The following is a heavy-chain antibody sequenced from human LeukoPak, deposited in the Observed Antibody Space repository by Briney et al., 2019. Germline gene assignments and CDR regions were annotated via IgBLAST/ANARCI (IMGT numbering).Heavy chain of an antibody. Sequence: GGSLRLSCAASGFTFSSYAMTWVRQAPGKGLEWVSSITGGGDTTYYADSVRGRSTISRDNSKNTLSVQMNSLRAEDTAVYYCAKQRSEVVVAATNYWGQGTLVTVSS. J-gene: IGHJ4*02. V-gene: IGHV3-23*01. CDR1: GFTFSSYA. CDR3: AKQRSEVVVAATNY. CDR2: ITGGGDTT. D-gene: IGHD2-15*01.